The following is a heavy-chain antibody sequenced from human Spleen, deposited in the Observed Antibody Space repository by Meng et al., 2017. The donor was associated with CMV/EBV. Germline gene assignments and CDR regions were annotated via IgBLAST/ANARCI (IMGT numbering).Heavy chain of an antibody. CDR3: ARVRVWFTGSNNWFDP. CDR2: MNPNSGNT. D-gene: IGHD1-26*01. Sequence: ASVKVSCKASGYTFTSYDINWVRQATGQGLEWMGWMNPNSGNTGYAQKFQGRVAFTRDTSMTTAYMELSSLTSEDTAVYYCARVRVWFTGSNNWFDPWGQGTLVTVSS. V-gene: IGHV1-8*02. CDR1: GYTFTSYD. J-gene: IGHJ5*02.